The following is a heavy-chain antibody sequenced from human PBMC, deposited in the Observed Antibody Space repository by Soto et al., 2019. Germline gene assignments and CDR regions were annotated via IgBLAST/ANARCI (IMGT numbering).Heavy chain of an antibody. CDR3: APRPGGGGY. D-gene: IGHD3-10*01. V-gene: IGHV3-53*01. J-gene: IGHJ4*02. CDR1: GFTVSNNY. CDR2: IYSGGYT. Sequence: EVQLVESGGGLIQPGGSLRLSCAVSGFTVSNNYMSWVRQAPGKGLEGVSVIYSGGYTAYGDSVKGRFTISRDNSKNTLYLKINSQTADDGALFYWAPRPGGGGYWGQGTLVTVSS.